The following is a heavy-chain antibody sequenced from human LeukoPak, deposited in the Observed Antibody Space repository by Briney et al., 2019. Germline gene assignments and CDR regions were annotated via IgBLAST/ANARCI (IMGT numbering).Heavy chain of an antibody. J-gene: IGHJ4*02. CDR1: GGTFSSYA. CDR2: IIPIFGTA. Sequence: GASVKVSCKASGGTFSSYAISWVLQAPGQGLEWMGGIIPIFGTANYAQKFQGRVTITADESTSTAYMELSSLRSEDTAVYYCATSFSSGWFYWGQGTLVTVSS. D-gene: IGHD6-19*01. CDR3: ATSFSSGWFY. V-gene: IGHV1-69*13.